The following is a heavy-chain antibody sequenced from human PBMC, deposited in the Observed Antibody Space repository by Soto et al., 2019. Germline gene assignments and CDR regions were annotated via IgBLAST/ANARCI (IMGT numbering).Heavy chain of an antibody. CDR1: GYTFTSYD. J-gene: IGHJ6*02. D-gene: IGHD1-1*01. V-gene: IGHV1-8*01. CDR3: ARERTGTTSMDV. CDR2: MNPNSGNT. Sequence: QVQLVQSEAEVKKPGASVKVSCKASGYTFTSYDINWVRQATGQGLEWMGWMNPNSGNTGYAQKFQDRVTMTRNTSISTAYMELSSLRSEDTAVYYCARERTGTTSMDVWGQGTTVTVSS.